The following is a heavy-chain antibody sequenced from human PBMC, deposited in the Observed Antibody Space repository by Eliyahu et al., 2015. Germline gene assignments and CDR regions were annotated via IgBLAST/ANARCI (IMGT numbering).Heavy chain of an antibody. CDR2: XSSSGSTI. CDR1: GFTFSASY. J-gene: IGHJ4*02. V-gene: IGHV3-11*01. CDR3: ARDTKGYCSGGSCYPTYFDY. D-gene: IGHD2-15*01. Sequence: QVQLVESGGGLVKPGGSLXLSXAASGFTFSASYXXXXRQGPGKGVEWVSYXSSSGSTIYYXDSVKGRFTISRDNAKNSLYLQMNSLRAEDTAVYYCARDTKGYCSGGSCYPTYFDYWGQGTLVTVSS.